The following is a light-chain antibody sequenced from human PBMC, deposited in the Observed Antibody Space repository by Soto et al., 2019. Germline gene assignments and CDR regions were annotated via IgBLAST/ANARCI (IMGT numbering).Light chain of an antibody. CDR2: NTN. CDR3: VLYVGSGIWV. Sequence: QTVVTQEPSFSVSPGGTVTFTCGLKSGSVSNGHYPSWYQQTAGQAPRALIHNTNTRSSGVPDRFSGSILGSKAALTITGAQADDESDFYCVLYVGSGIWVFGGGTKLTVL. J-gene: IGLJ3*02. CDR1: SGSVSNGHY. V-gene: IGLV8-61*01.